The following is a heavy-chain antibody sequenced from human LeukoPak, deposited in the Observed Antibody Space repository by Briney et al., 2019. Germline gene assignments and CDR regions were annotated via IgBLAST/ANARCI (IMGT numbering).Heavy chain of an antibody. V-gene: IGHV3-30*03. D-gene: IGHD2-15*01. CDR2: ISYDGSNK. CDR1: GFTFSSYG. CDR3: ATGGRSGVAFES. J-gene: IGHJ4*02. Sequence: GRSLRLSCAASGFTFSSYGMHWVRQAPGKGLEWVAVISYDGSNKYYADSVKGRFTISRDNSKNTLYLQMNSLRAEDTAVYYCATGGRSGVAFESWGQGTLVTVSS.